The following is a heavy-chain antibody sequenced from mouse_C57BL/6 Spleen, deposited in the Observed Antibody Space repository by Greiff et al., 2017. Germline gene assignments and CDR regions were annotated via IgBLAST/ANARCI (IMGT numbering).Heavy chain of an antibody. CDR1: GYTFTDYY. CDR2: IYPGSGNT. D-gene: IGHD1-1*01. J-gene: IGHJ4*01. V-gene: IGHV1-76*01. CDR3: ARKGPTVVADYYAMDY. Sequence: QVQLKESGAELVRPGASVKLSCKASGYTFTDYYINWVKQRPGQGLEWIARIYPGSGNTYYNEKFKGKATLTAEKSSSTAYMQLSSLTSEDSAVYFCARKGPTVVADYYAMDYWGQGTSVTVSS.